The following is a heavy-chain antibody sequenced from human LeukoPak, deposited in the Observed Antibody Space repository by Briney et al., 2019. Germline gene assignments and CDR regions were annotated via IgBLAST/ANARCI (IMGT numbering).Heavy chain of an antibody. CDR1: GDSISSYY. J-gene: IGHJ4*02. D-gene: IGHD6-6*01. Sequence: SETLSLTCTVSGDSISSYYWSWIRQPAGKGLEWIGCIYISVNTNYNPSLKSRVTMSVDTSKNQFFLKLSSVTAADTAVYYCARVVSRSSSSYFDYWGQGTLVTVSS. CDR2: IYISVNT. CDR3: ARVVSRSSSSYFDY. V-gene: IGHV4-4*07.